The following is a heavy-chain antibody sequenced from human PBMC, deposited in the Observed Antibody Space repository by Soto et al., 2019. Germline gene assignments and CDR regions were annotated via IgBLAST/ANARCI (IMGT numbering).Heavy chain of an antibody. CDR2: IYHSGST. J-gene: IGHJ6*02. CDR3: ARDGDYYDSGSYYTTYYYGMDV. D-gene: IGHD3-10*01. Sequence: LSLTCAVSGGSISSSNWWSWVRQPPGKGLEWIGEIYHSGSTNYNPSLKSRVTISVDKSKNQFSLKLSSVTAADTAVYYCARDGDYYDSGSYYTTYYYGMDVWGQGTTVTVSS. V-gene: IGHV4-4*02. CDR1: GGSISSSNW.